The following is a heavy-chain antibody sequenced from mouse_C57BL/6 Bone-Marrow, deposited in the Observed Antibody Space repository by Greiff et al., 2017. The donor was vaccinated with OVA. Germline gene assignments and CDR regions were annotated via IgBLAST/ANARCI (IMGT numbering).Heavy chain of an antibody. CDR3: ARETRGSSC. D-gene: IGHD1-1*01. Sequence: VQLQESGAELVKPGASVKLSCKASGYTFTSYWMHWVKQRPGQGLEWIGMIHPNSGSTNYNEKFKSKATLTVDKSSSTAYMQLSSLTSEDSAVYYCARETRGSSCWGQGTTLTVSS. CDR1: GYTFTSYW. J-gene: IGHJ2*01. CDR2: IHPNSGST. V-gene: IGHV1-64*01.